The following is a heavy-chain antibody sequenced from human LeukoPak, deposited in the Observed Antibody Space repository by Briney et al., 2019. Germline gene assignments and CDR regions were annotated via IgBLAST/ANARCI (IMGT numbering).Heavy chain of an antibody. D-gene: IGHD6-19*01. CDR2: VLENGSNQ. CDR3: ARVQGGGYRTADY. V-gene: IGHV3-30*04. J-gene: IGHJ4*02. Sequence: GGSLRLSCAASGFTFSNYIMHWVRQAPGKGLDWVAVVLENGSNQYYADSVKGRFTISRDNSKNTLFLQMNSLRGEDTAMYYCARVQGGGYRTADYWGQGTLVTVSS. CDR1: GFTFSNYI.